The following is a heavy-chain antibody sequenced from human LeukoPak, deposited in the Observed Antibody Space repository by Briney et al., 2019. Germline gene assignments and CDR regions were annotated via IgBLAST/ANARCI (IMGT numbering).Heavy chain of an antibody. J-gene: IGHJ4*02. CDR1: GYHFSNYW. V-gene: IGHV5-51*01. CDR3: ARLQWATTYYDC. Sequence: GDSLKLSCKCSGYHFSNYWIAWVRQMPGKALEWMGIIYPGDSDTRYSPSLQAQVTISADKSVSTASLQWSSLKASDTGFYYCARLQWATTYYDCWGQGALVTVAS. CDR2: IYPGDSDT. D-gene: IGHD5-24*01.